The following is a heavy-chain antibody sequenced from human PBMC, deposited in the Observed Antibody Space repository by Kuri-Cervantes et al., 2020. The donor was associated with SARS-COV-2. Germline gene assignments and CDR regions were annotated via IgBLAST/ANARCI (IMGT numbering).Heavy chain of an antibody. V-gene: IGHV4-38-2*02. CDR3: AKDSSPLYYYYGMDV. Sequence: SETLSLTCAVSAYSISSGYYWGWIRQPPGKGLEWIGSFFHSGSTYYNPSLKSRVTISVDTSKNQFSLKLSSVTAADTAVYYCAKDSSPLYYYYGMDVWGQGTTVTVSS. J-gene: IGHJ6*02. CDR2: FFHSGST. CDR1: AYSISSGYY.